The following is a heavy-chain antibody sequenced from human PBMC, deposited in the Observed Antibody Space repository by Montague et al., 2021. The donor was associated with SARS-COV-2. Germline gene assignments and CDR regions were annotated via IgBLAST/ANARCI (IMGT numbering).Heavy chain of an antibody. J-gene: IGHJ4*02. V-gene: IGHV4-39*01. CDR2: IFYSGST. CDR1: GGSISSSSYY. D-gene: IGHD3-10*01. CDR3: ASMVRAQVYYFDY. Sequence: SETLSLTCTVSGGSISSSSYYWGWIRQPPGKGLEWVGSIFYSGSTDYNPSHKSRVTKSVDTSKNQFSLKLSSVTAADTAVYYCASMVRAQVYYFDYWGQGTLVTVSS.